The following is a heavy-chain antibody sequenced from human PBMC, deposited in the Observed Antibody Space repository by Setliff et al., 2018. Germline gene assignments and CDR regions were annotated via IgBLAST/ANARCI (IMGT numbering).Heavy chain of an antibody. V-gene: IGHV4-34*01. CDR1: GGSISSYY. CDR3: AREAYRYGSGSYWSVSYYYYGMDV. D-gene: IGHD3-10*01. Sequence: SETLSLTCTVSGGSISSYYWSWIRQPPGKGLEWIGEINHSGSTNYNPSLKSRVNISVDTSKTQFSLKLSSVTAADTAVYYCAREAYRYGSGSYWSVSYYYYGMDVWGQGTTVTVSS. CDR2: INHSGST. J-gene: IGHJ6*02.